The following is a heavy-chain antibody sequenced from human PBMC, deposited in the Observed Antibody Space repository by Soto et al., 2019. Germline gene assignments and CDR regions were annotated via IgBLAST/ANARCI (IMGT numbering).Heavy chain of an antibody. Sequence: GASVKVSCKASGYANTSYAMHWVRQAPGQRLEWMGWINAGNGNTKYSQKFQGRVTITRDTSASTAYMELSSLRSGDTAVYYCARSRYGSGPLYYFDYWGQGTLVTVSS. CDR2: INAGNGNT. V-gene: IGHV1-3*01. D-gene: IGHD3-10*01. CDR1: GYANTSYA. J-gene: IGHJ4*02. CDR3: ARSRYGSGPLYYFDY.